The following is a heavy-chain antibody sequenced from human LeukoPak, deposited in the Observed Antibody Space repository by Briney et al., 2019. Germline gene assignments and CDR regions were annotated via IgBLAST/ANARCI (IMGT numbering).Heavy chain of an antibody. CDR1: GGSISSGDYY. CDR3: ARDVGSSGWYGGFTVA. V-gene: IGHV4-30-4*08. CDR2: IYYSGST. J-gene: IGHJ5*02. D-gene: IGHD6-19*01. Sequence: PSETLSLTCTVSGGSISSGDYYWSWIRQPPRKGLGWIGYIYYSGSTYYNPSLKSRVTISVDTSKNQFSLKLSSVTAADTAVYYCARDVGSSGWYGGFTVAWGQGTLVTVSS.